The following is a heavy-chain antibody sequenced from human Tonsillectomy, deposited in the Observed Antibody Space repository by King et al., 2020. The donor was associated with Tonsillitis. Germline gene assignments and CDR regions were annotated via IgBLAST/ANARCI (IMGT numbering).Heavy chain of an antibody. V-gene: IGHV3-53*01. Sequence: VQLVESGGGLIQPGGSLRLSCAASGFIVSSSYMSWARQAPGKGLEWVSGIYSGGRTYYADSVKGRFTISRDNSKNTLYLQMNNLRDGDTAVYYCATRYNYGGSNDFWGQGTLVTVSS. CDR1: GFIVSSSY. J-gene: IGHJ4*02. D-gene: IGHD3-10*01. CDR2: IYSGGRT. CDR3: ATRYNYGGSNDF.